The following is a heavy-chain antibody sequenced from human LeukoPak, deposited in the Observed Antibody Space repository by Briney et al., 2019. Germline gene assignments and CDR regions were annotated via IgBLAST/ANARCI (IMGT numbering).Heavy chain of an antibody. CDR2: ISGSGGST. V-gene: IGHV3-23*01. Sequence: GGSLRLSCAASGFTFSSYAMSWVRQAPGKGLEWVSAISGSGGSTYYADSVKGRFTISRDNSENTLYLQINSLRVEDTAVYYCAKDTPTTGYHLDSWGQGTLVTVSS. J-gene: IGHJ4*02. CDR3: AKDTPTTGYHLDS. D-gene: IGHD1-1*01. CDR1: GFTFSSYA.